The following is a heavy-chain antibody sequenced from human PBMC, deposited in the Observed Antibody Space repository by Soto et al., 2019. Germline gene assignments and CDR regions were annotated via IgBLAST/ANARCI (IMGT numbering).Heavy chain of an antibody. CDR3: APGPSYYRN. D-gene: IGHD3-22*01. V-gene: IGHV4-61*03. CDR1: GGSVSSNSYF. CDR2: IYYSGTT. Sequence: KTSETLSLTCTVSGGSVSSNSYFWSWIRQPPGKGLEWIGYIYYSGTTNYNSSLKSRVTILLDTSRNHFSLKLSSVTAADTAVYYCAPGPSYYRNSGKGPLVTVSS. J-gene: IGHJ4*02.